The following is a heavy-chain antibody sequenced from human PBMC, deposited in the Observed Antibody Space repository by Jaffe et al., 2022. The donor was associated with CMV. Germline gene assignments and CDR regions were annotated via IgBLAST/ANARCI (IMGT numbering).Heavy chain of an antibody. CDR2: ISSSGSTI. CDR3: AKYYYDSSGYYHPARPMEFDP. Sequence: EVQLVESGGGLVQPGGSLRLSCAASGFTFSSYEMNWVRQAPGKGLEWVSYISSSGSTIYYADSVKGRFTISRDNAKNSLYLQMNSLRAEDTAVYYCAKYYYDSSGYYHPARPMEFDPWGQGTLVTVSS. CDR1: GFTFSSYE. D-gene: IGHD3-22*01. V-gene: IGHV3-48*03. J-gene: IGHJ5*02.